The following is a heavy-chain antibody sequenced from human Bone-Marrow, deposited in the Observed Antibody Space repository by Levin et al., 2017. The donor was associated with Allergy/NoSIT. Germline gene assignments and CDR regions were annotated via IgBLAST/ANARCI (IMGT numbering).Heavy chain of an antibody. CDR1: GASISNYY. CDR2: LHTSGST. V-gene: IGHV4-4*07. CDR3: ARSGGSGWYDPFDF. J-gene: IGHJ4*02. D-gene: IGHD6-19*01. Sequence: SETLSLTCTVSGASISNYYWTWIRQPAGKRLEWIGRLHTSGSTDYNPSLQSRITMSVDMSNNEFSLNLSSLTAADTAIYYCARSGGSGWYDPFDFWGQGTLVTVSS.